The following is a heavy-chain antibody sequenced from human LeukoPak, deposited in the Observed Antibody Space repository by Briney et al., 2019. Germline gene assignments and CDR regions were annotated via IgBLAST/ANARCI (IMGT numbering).Heavy chain of an antibody. Sequence: SETLSLTCAVSGGSISSGGYSWSWIRQPPGTGLEWIGYIYHSGSTYYNPSLKSRVTISVDRSKNQFSLKLSSVTAADTAVYYCARGGDYGLFDYWGQGTLVTVSS. V-gene: IGHV4-30-2*01. CDR2: IYHSGST. CDR3: ARGGDYGLFDY. CDR1: GGSISSGGYS. J-gene: IGHJ4*02. D-gene: IGHD4-17*01.